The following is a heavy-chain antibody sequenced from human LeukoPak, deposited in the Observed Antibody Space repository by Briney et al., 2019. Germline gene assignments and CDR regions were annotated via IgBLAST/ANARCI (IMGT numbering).Heavy chain of an antibody. CDR1: GFTFSTYA. Sequence: GGSLRLSCAASGFTFSTYAMHWVRQAPGKGPEWVAVISYDGSNKYYADSVKGRFLISRDSSMDTLYLQMNSLRPEDTAVYYCATDSYYYGSGTSYNYFDHWGQGTLVTVSS. CDR2: ISYDGSNK. CDR3: ATDSYYYGSGTSYNYFDH. V-gene: IGHV3-30-3*01. J-gene: IGHJ4*02. D-gene: IGHD3-10*01.